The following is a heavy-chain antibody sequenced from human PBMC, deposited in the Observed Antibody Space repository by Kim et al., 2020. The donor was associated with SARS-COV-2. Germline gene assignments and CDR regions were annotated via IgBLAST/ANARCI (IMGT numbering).Heavy chain of an antibody. V-gene: IGHV3-23*01. D-gene: IGHD6-13*01. CDR3: AKYGAAGTLFSWFDP. Sequence: GGSLRLSCAASGFTFSSYAMSWVRQAPGKGLEWVSAISGSGGSTYYADSVKGRFTISRDNSKNTLYLQMNSLRAEDTAVYYCAKYGAAGTLFSWFDPWGQGTLVTVSS. CDR1: GFTFSSYA. CDR2: ISGSGGST. J-gene: IGHJ5*02.